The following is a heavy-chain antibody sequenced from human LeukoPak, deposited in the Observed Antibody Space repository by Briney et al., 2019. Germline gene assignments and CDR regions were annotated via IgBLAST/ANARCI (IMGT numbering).Heavy chain of an antibody. D-gene: IGHD2-2*01. Sequence: GASVKVSCKASGYTFTGYYMHWVRQAPGQGLEWMGWINPSSGGTNYAQKFQGRVTMTRDTSISTAYMELSRLRSDDTAVYYCARVYCSSTSCLPDYWGQGTLVTVSS. V-gene: IGHV1-2*02. CDR3: ARVYCSSTSCLPDY. J-gene: IGHJ4*02. CDR1: GYTFTGYY. CDR2: INPSSGGT.